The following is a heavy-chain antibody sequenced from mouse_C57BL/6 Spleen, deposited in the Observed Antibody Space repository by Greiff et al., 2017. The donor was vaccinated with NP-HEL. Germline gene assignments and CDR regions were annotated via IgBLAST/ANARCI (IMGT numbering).Heavy chain of an antibody. CDR2: IDPETGGT. J-gene: IGHJ2*01. CDR3: KRKFGAITTVVANFDY. V-gene: IGHV1-15*01. Sequence: QVQLQQSGAELVRPGASVTLSCKASGYTFTDYEMHWVKQTPVHGLEWIGAIDPETGGTAYNQKFKGKAILTADKSSSTAYMELRSLTSEDSAVYYCKRKFGAITTVVANFDYWGQGTTLTVSS. D-gene: IGHD1-1*01. CDR1: GYTFTDYE.